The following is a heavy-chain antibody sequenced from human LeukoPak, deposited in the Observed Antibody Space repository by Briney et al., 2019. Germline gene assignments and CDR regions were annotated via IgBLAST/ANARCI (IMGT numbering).Heavy chain of an antibody. CDR1: AFTLRNAW. Sequence: GGSLRLSCAASAFTLRNAWVTWVRQVPGKGLGWVGRIKSKTDGGTTDHAAPVKGRFTISRDNSEDTLYLQMNGLKTEDTAVYYCAAVDFDYWGQGTLVTVSS. J-gene: IGHJ4*02. CDR2: IKSKTDGGTT. V-gene: IGHV3-15*01. CDR3: AAVDFDY. D-gene: IGHD4-23*01.